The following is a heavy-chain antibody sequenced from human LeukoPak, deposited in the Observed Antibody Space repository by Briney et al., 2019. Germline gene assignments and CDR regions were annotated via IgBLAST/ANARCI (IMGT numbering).Heavy chain of an antibody. CDR2: ISGSGGST. J-gene: IGHJ4*02. CDR1: GFTFSNAW. V-gene: IGHV3-23*01. CDR3: AKGSLGYCSGGSCP. Sequence: AGGSLRLSCAASGFTFSNAWMSWVRQAPGKGLEWVSAISGSGGSTYYADSVKGRFTISRDNSKNTLYLQMNSLRAEDTAVYYCAKGSLGYCSGGSCPWGQGTLVTVSS. D-gene: IGHD2-15*01.